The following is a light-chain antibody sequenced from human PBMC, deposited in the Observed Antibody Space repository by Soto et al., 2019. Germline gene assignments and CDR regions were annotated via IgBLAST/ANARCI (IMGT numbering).Light chain of an antibody. CDR3: QHYHSFSIT. J-gene: IGKJ5*01. Sequence: DIQMTQSPSTLSASVGDRVTITCRASQNISIWLAWYQQRPGRAPRLLIYDSSSLESGVPSTFSGSGSGTEFSLTTSNLRPDDFATYYCQHYHSFSITFGQGTRLEN. CDR2: DSS. V-gene: IGKV1-5*01. CDR1: QNISIW.